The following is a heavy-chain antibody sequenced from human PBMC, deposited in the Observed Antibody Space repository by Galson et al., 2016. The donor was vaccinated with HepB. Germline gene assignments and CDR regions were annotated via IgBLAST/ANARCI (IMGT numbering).Heavy chain of an antibody. CDR3: AREGSVTSFFDS. CDR2: INPSGGST. Sequence: SVKVSCKASGYTFTSYYIHWVRQAPGQGPEWMGIINPSGGSTSYAQKFQGRIATTRDTSTSTVYMELSSLRSEDSAVYYCAREGSVTSFFDSWGQGAVVTVSS. V-gene: IGHV1-46*01. J-gene: IGHJ4*02. D-gene: IGHD2-2*01. CDR1: GYTFTSYY.